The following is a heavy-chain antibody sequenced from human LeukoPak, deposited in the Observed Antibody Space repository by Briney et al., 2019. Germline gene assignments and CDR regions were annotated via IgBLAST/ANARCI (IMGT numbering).Heavy chain of an antibody. V-gene: IGHV4-61*01. Sequence: PSETLSLTCTVSGGSVSSDSYYWSWIRQPPGKGLEWIGYVYYSGSTNYNPSLKSRVTISVGTSKNQFSLNLSSVTAADTAVYYCARYCSGGSCSYGYSFGYWGQGTLVTVSS. CDR2: VYYSGST. CDR1: GGSVSSDSYY. CDR3: ARYCSGGSCSYGYSFGY. J-gene: IGHJ4*02. D-gene: IGHD2-15*01.